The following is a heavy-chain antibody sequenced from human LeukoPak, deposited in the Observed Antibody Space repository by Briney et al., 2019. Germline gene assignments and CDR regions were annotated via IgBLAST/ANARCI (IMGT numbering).Heavy chain of an antibody. CDR3: ARDSGGDYGELGGGGDY. Sequence: SETLSLTCTVSGGSISSGGYYWSWIRQPPGKGLEWIGYIYHSGSTYYNPSLKSRVTISVDRSKNQFSLKLSSVTAADTAVYYCARDSGGDYGELGGGGDYWGQGTLVTVSS. CDR2: IYHSGST. D-gene: IGHD4-17*01. V-gene: IGHV4-30-2*01. CDR1: GGSISSGGYY. J-gene: IGHJ4*02.